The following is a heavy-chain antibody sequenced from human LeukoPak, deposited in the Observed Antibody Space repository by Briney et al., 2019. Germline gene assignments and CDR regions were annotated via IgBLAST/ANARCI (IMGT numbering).Heavy chain of an antibody. CDR3: ASGYYYDSSGYYSFDY. D-gene: IGHD3-22*01. V-gene: IGHV4-61*02. CDR2: IYTSGST. J-gene: IGHJ4*02. CDR1: GGSISSGSYY. Sequence: PSQTLSLTCTVSGGSISSGSYYWSWTRQPAGKGLEWIGRIYTSGSTNYNPSLKSRVTISVDTSKNQFSLKLSSVTAADTAVYYCASGYYYDSSGYYSFDYWGQGTLVTVSS.